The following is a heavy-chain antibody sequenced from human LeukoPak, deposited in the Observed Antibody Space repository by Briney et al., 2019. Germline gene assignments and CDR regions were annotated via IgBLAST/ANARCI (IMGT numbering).Heavy chain of an antibody. CDR1: GGSISSGGYS. J-gene: IGHJ4*02. Sequence: SETLSLTCAVSGGSISSGGYSWSWIRQPPGKGLEWIGYIYHSGSTYYNPSLKSRVTISVDRSKNQFSLKLSSVTAADTAVYYCASGGGYDSGSGYYYFDYWGQGTLVTVSS. CDR2: IYHSGST. CDR3: ASGGGYDSGSGYYYFDY. V-gene: IGHV4-30-2*01. D-gene: IGHD3-22*01.